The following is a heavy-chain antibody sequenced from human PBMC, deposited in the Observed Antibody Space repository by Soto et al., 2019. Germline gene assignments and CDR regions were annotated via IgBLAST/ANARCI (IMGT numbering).Heavy chain of an antibody. D-gene: IGHD1-7*01. Sequence: PSETLSLTCAVYGGSFSGYYWSWIRQPPGKGLEWIGEINHSGSTNYNPSLKSRVTISVDTSKNQFSLKLSSVTAADTAVYYCARGNNWNYVSDFDYWGQGTLVTVSS. V-gene: IGHV4-34*01. CDR1: GGSFSGYY. J-gene: IGHJ4*02. CDR2: INHSGST. CDR3: ARGNNWNYVSDFDY.